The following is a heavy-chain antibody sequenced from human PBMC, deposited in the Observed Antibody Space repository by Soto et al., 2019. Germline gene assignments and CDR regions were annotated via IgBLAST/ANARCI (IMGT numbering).Heavy chain of an antibody. V-gene: IGHV1-18*01. CDR3: ARDIGGGEDV. CDR1: GYTFSSSS. J-gene: IGHJ6*02. Sequence: QVQLVQSGVEVKKPGASVKVSCKASGYTFSSSSISWVRQAPGQGLEWMGWINVYNGDTIYVQKFKGRGTMTPALSTSTAYMELTSLTSDASAIYCCARDIGGGEDVWGQWTTVTVSS. CDR2: INVYNGDT. D-gene: IGHD3-16*01.